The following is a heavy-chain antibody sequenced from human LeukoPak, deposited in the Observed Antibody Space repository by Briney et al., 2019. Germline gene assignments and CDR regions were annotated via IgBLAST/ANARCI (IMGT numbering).Heavy chain of an antibody. CDR1: GGSISSGGYY. V-gene: IGHV4-31*03. J-gene: IGHJ6*02. CDR3: ARDIRIPDDYYGMDV. D-gene: IGHD3-9*01. CDR2: IYYSGST. Sequence: SETLSLTCTVSGGSISSGGYYWSRIRQHPGKGLEWIGYIYYSGSTYYNPSLKSRVTISVDTSKNQFSLKLSSVTAADTAVYYCARDIRIPDDYYGMDVWGQGTTVTVSS.